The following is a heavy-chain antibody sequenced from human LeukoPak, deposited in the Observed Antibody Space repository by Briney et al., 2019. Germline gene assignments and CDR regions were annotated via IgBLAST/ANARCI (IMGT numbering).Heavy chain of an antibody. CDR2: ISGRRGST. Sequence: PGGSLRLSCAASGFTFSSYPVSWVRHAPRKGLEWVSAISGRRGSTYSAESAKGPFTISRDNSKNTLYLQMITVRAEATGVYFCAKIIGGATMKFEYCGPGNLVSASS. CDR1: GFTFSSYP. CDR3: AKIIGGATMKFEY. J-gene: IGHJ4*02. V-gene: IGHV3-23*01. D-gene: IGHD1-26*01.